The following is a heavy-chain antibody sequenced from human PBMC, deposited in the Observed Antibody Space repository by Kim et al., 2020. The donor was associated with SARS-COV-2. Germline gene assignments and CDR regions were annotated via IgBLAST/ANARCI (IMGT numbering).Heavy chain of an antibody. CDR2: INHSGST. CDR1: GGSFSGYY. V-gene: IGHV4-34*01. Sequence: SETLSLTCAVYGGSFSGYYWSWIRQPPGKGLEWIGEINHSGSTNYNPSLKSRVTISVDTSKNQFSLKLSSVTAADTAVYYCARGRVTIFGVVITGRYYY. D-gene: IGHD3-3*01. J-gene: IGHJ6*01. CDR3: ARGRVTIFGVVITGRYYY.